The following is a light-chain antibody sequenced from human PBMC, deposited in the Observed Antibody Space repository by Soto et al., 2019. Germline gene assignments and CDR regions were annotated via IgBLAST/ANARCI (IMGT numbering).Light chain of an antibody. Sequence: QSVLTQTPSVSGAPGQRVTISCTGRSSNIGAGYDVHWYQQLPGTAPKLLIYGNSNRPSGVPDRFSGSKSGTSASLAIIGLQAEDEADYYCQSYDSSLREVFGGGTKLTVL. CDR1: SSNIGAGYD. CDR3: QSYDSSLREV. CDR2: GNS. J-gene: IGLJ2*01. V-gene: IGLV1-40*01.